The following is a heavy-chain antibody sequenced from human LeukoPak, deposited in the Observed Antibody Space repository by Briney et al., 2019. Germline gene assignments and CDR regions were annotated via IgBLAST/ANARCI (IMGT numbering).Heavy chain of an antibody. CDR3: ARGGFSGSYLDDAFDI. V-gene: IGHV1-18*01. CDR2: ISAYNGNT. D-gene: IGHD1-26*01. CDR1: GYTFTSYG. Sequence: ASVKVSXKASGYTFTSYGISWVRQAPGQGLEWIGWISAYNGNTNYAQKLQGRVTMTTDTSTSTAYMELRSLRSDDTAVYYCARGGFSGSYLDDAFDIWGQGTMVTVSS. J-gene: IGHJ3*02.